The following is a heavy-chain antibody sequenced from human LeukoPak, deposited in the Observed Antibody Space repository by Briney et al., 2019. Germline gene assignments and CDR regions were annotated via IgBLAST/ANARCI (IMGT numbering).Heavy chain of an antibody. CDR1: GYTFTSYD. CDR2: MNPNSGNT. J-gene: IGHJ3*02. V-gene: IGHV1-8*01. D-gene: IGHD3-22*01. Sequence: ASVKVSCTASGYTFTSYDINWVRQATGQGLEWMGWMNPNSGNTGYAQKFQGRVTMTRNTSISTAYMELSSLRSEDTAVYYCARGLMIDHDAFDIWGQGTMVTVSS. CDR3: ARGLMIDHDAFDI.